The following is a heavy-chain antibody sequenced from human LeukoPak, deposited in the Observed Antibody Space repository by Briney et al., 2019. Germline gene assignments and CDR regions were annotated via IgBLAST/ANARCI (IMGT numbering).Heavy chain of an antibody. Sequence: PSETLSLTCTVSGGSISSRSDYWGWIRQTPGMGPEWIGNLDSSGSTYYNPSLKSRVTISVGTSKNQFSLNLRSVTAADTAIYFCSRSHDYGGLYFYYYMDVWGKGTTVTVSS. J-gene: IGHJ6*03. D-gene: IGHD4-23*01. CDR1: GGSISSRSDY. CDR2: LDSSGST. CDR3: SRSHDYGGLYFYYYMDV. V-gene: IGHV4-39*01.